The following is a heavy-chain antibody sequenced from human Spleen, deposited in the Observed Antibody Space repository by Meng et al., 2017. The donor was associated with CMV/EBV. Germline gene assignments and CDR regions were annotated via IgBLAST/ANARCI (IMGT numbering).Heavy chain of an antibody. CDR1: RYSFTTYG. CDR3: AREFGSGTYPFDW. D-gene: IGHD3-10*01. V-gene: IGHV1-18*01. CDR2: LSPYTGNA. Sequence: CKACRYSFTTYGMSWVRQGPGRGLEWVGGLSPYTGNANIVEKIQGRVTMTTDTATKTAYLELRSLKSDDTAVYYCAREFGSGTYPFDWWGQGTLVTVSS. J-gene: IGHJ4*02.